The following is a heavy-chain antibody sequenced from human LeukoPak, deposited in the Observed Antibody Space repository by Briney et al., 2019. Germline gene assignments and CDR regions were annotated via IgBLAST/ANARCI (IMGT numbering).Heavy chain of an antibody. D-gene: IGHD4-17*01. V-gene: IGHV3-64*01. J-gene: IGHJ6*03. CDR2: ISSNGGST. CDR1: GFTFSSYA. CDR3: ARGRPYGDYGNYYYYYMDV. Sequence: PGGSLRLSCAASGFTFSSYAMHWVRQAPGKGLEYVSAISSNGGSTYYANSVKGRFTISRDNSKNTLYLQMGSLRAEDMAVYYCARGRPYGDYGNYYYYYMDVWGKGTTVTVSS.